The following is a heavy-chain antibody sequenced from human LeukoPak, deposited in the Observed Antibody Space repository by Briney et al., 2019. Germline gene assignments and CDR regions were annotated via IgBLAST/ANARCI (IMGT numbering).Heavy chain of an antibody. CDR2: IYFNGGST. Sequence: SETLSLTSTVSGGSITTTISYCAWMRQSPGKGLEWIGSIYFNGGSTYYNPSLKTRATLLLDTTRNQFSLNLRSVTAADTGDYYCARAMYNSWDCFDPWGQGTQVTVSS. CDR3: ARAMYNSWDCFDP. J-gene: IGHJ5*02. D-gene: IGHD2/OR15-2a*01. V-gene: IGHV4-39*01. CDR1: GGSITTTISY.